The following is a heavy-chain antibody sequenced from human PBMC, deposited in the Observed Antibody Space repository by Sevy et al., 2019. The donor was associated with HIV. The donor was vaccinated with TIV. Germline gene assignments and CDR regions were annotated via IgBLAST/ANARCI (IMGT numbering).Heavy chain of an antibody. D-gene: IGHD3-22*01. CDR3: ARGNRCYYDSSGYYWLFDY. CDR1: GYTFTGYY. CDR2: INPNSGGT. V-gene: IGHV1-2*02. Sequence: GTVKVSCKASGYTFTGYYMHWVRQAPGQGLERTGWINPNSGGTNYAQKFQGRVTMTTDTSISTAYMELSRLRSDDTAAYYCARGNRCYYDSSGYYWLFDYWGQGTLVPVSS. J-gene: IGHJ4*02.